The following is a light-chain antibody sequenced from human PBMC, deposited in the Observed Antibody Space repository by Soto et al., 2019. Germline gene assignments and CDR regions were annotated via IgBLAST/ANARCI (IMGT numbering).Light chain of an antibody. CDR2: GAS. J-gene: IGKJ1*01. CDR3: HQYDIWPRT. V-gene: IGKV3-15*01. CDR1: QSVNYN. Sequence: KVIRSSPSTLSVSTGERATLSCRASQSVNYNLAWSQQRPGQAPRLLIYGASTRATGIPARFSGSGSGTEFILTISSLQSEDFAVYYCHQYDIWPRTFCQGSMV.